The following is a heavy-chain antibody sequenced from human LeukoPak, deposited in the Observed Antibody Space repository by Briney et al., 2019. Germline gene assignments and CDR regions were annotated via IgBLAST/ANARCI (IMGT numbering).Heavy chain of an antibody. J-gene: IGHJ4*02. Sequence: GGSLRLSCAASGNYWMHWVRQAPGKGLVWVSHINSDGSWTSYADSVKGRFTISRDNSKNTLFLHMNSLRAEDTAVYYCAKGEKTRPFGGVIDYWGQGTLVTVSS. CDR1: GNYW. CDR3: AKGEKTRPFGGVIDY. V-gene: IGHV3-74*01. D-gene: IGHD3-16*02. CDR2: INSDGSWT.